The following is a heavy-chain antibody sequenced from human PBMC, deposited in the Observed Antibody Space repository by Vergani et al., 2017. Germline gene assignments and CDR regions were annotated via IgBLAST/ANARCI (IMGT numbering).Heavy chain of an antibody. CDR1: GGTFSSYA. CDR2: IIPIFGIA. CDR3: AGDAFNRAYFDY. J-gene: IGHJ4*02. Sequence: QVQLVQSGAEVKKPGSSVKVSCKASGGTFSSYAISWVRQAPGQGLEWMGGIIPIFGIANYAQKFQGRVTITADKSTSTAYMGLSSLRSEDTAVYYCAGDAFNRAYFDYWGQGTLVTVSS. V-gene: IGHV1-69*17.